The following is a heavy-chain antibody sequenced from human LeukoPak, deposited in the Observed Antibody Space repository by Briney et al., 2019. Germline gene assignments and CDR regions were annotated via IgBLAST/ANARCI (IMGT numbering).Heavy chain of an antibody. D-gene: IGHD3-10*01. Sequence: PSETLSLTCTVSGASINNDFWTWIRQPAGKGLEWIGRIYSSGTTNYNPSLTSRVTMSVDTSKNQFSLKLSSVTAADTAVYYCARGMVRGVTHYYYYYMDVWGKGTTVTISS. J-gene: IGHJ6*03. CDR3: ARGMVRGVTHYYYYYMDV. CDR1: GASINNDF. V-gene: IGHV4-4*07. CDR2: IYSSGTT.